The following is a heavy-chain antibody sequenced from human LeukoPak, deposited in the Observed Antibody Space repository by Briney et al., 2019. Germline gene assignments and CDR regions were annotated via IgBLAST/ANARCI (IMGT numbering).Heavy chain of an antibody. CDR3: AKDRVAHLPVSYYMDV. J-gene: IGHJ6*03. CDR1: GFTFSSYA. Sequence: GGSLRLSCAASGFTFSSYAMSWVRQAPGKGLEWVSAISGSGGSTYYADSAKGRFTISRDNSKNTLYLQMNSLRAEDTAVYYCAKDRVAHLPVSYYMDVWGKGTTVTVSS. D-gene: IGHD2-15*01. V-gene: IGHV3-23*01. CDR2: ISGSGGST.